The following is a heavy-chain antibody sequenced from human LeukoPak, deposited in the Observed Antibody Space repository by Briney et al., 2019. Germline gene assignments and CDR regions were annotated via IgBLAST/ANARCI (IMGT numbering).Heavy chain of an antibody. Sequence: SETLSLTCAVSGYSISSGYYWGWFRQPPGKGLEGIGCIFHSGNTYYNPSLKSRVSISVDTSKNQFSLKLTSVTAADSAVYYCARQGGSSSPYYYYYMDVWGKGTTVTVSS. V-gene: IGHV4-38-2*01. CDR1: GYSISSGYY. J-gene: IGHJ6*03. CDR2: IFHSGNT. CDR3: ARQGGSSSPYYYYYMDV. D-gene: IGHD6-13*01.